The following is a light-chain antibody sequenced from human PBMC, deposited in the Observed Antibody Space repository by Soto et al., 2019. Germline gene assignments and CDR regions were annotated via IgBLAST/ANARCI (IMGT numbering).Light chain of an antibody. Sequence: EIVLTQSQGTLSLSPGKRATLSCRSSQSVSSYLAWYQQKPGQAPRLLIYDASNRATGIPARFSGRGSGTDFTLTISSLEPEDFAVYYGQQRSNWPPITFGQGTRVEIK. CDR3: QQRSNWPPIT. J-gene: IGKJ5*01. CDR1: QSVSSY. V-gene: IGKV3-11*01. CDR2: DAS.